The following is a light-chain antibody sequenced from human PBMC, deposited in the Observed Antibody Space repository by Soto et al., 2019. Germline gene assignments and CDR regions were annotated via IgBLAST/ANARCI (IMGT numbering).Light chain of an antibody. CDR2: EGS. J-gene: IGLJ2*01. CDR3: CSYAASSTSYVV. Sequence: QSALTQPASVSGSPGQSITISCTGTSSDVGSYNLVSWYQQHPGKAPKLMIYEGSKRPSGVSTRFSGSKSGNTASLTISGLQADDEADYYCCSYAASSTSYVVFGGGTQLTVL. V-gene: IGLV2-23*01. CDR1: SSDVGSYNL.